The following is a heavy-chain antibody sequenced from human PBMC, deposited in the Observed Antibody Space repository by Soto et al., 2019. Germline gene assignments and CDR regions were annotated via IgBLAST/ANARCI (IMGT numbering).Heavy chain of an antibody. CDR2: ISYDGSNK. V-gene: IGHV3-30*03. J-gene: IGHJ4*02. D-gene: IGHD3-22*01. Sequence: GGSLRLSCAASGFTFSSYGMHWVRQAPGKGLEWVAVISYDGSNKYYADSVKGRFTISRDNSKNTLYLQMNSLRAEDTAVYYCNPYDSSGYYYVADYWGQGTLVTVSS. CDR1: GFTFSSYG. CDR3: NPYDSSGYYYVADY.